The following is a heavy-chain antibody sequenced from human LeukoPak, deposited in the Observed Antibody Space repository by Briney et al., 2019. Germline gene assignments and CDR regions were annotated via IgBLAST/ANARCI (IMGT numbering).Heavy chain of an antibody. D-gene: IGHD7-27*01. J-gene: IGHJ5*02. CDR3: ARDILNSNWGP. V-gene: IGHV1-3*04. CDR2: INTGNGNT. CDR1: GYTLTSNA. Sequence: GASVKVSCKASGYTLTSNAMHWVRQAPGQSLEWMGWINTGNGNTQYSQKFQGRVTITRDTSASTAYMELSSLTSEDTAVYYCARDILNSNWGPWGQGTLVTVSS.